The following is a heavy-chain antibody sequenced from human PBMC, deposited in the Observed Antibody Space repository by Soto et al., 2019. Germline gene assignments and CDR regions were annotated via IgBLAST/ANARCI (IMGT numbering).Heavy chain of an antibody. D-gene: IGHD3-10*01. J-gene: IGHJ4*02. V-gene: IGHV3-33*08. Sequence: HPGGSLRLSCAASGFTFSSYAMHWVRQAPGKGLEWVAVIWYDGSNKYYADSVKGRFTISRDNSKNTLYLQMNSLRAEDTAVYYCARAIGYGSGSYYKGPSDYWGQGTLVTVSS. CDR1: GFTFSSYA. CDR2: IWYDGSNK. CDR3: ARAIGYGSGSYYKGPSDY.